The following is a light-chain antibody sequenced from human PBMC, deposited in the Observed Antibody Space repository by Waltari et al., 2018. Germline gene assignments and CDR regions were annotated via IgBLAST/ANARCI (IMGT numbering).Light chain of an antibody. CDR3: QERGRT. J-gene: IGKJ1*01. CDR2: GAS. Sequence: RVMTQSPATLSVSPGEGATLPCKASQSLSSNLAWYQQKPGQLPRPLIYGASTRATGIPARFSGSGSGTEFTLTISSLQAEDFAVYYCQERGRTFGQGTKVEIK. CDR1: QSLSSN. V-gene: IGKV3-15*01.